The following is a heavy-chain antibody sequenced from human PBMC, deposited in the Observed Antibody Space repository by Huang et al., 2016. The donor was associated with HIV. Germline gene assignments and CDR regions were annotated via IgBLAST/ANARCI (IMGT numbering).Heavy chain of an antibody. Sequence: QLLLVQSGAEVKEPGSSVKVSCKASGGSFNNYTISWLRQAPGHGLEWLGGIVPICGAPNFAQKFQCRVTITADEYTKTAYMELSSLSSEDTAIYYCARDSRGDGYNYENGFDYWGQGTLVTVSS. CDR1: GGSFNNYT. J-gene: IGHJ4*02. D-gene: IGHD5-12*01. V-gene: IGHV1-69*01. CDR3: ARDSRGDGYNYENGFDY. CDR2: IVPICGAP.